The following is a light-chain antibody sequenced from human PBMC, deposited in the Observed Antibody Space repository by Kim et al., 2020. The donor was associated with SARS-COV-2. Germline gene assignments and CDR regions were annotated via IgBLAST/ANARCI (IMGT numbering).Light chain of an antibody. V-gene: IGLV3-21*04. CDR3: QVWDSSSDHVV. CDR2: YDS. Sequence: APGKTARITCGGNNIGGKSVHWYQQKPGQAPVLVIYYDSDRPSGIPERFSGSNSGNTATLTIGRVEAGDEADYYCQVWDSSSDHVVFGGGTQLTVL. CDR1: NIGGKS. J-gene: IGLJ2*01.